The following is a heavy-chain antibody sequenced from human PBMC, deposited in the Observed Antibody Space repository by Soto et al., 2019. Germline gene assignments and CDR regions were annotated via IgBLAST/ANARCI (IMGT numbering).Heavy chain of an antibody. CDR3: ARARRYYYDSSGYYVYWYFDL. Sequence: QVQLVQSGAEVKKPGSSVKVSCKASGGTFSSYAISWVRQAPGQGLEWMGGIIPIFGTANYAQKFQGRGTITADESTSTAYMELSSLRSEDTAVYYCARARRYYYDSSGYYVYWYFDLWGRGTLVTVSS. CDR2: IIPIFGTA. D-gene: IGHD3-22*01. CDR1: GGTFSSYA. V-gene: IGHV1-69*12. J-gene: IGHJ2*01.